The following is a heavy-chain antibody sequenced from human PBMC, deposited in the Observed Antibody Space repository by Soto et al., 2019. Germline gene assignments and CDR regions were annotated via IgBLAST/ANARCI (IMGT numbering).Heavy chain of an antibody. CDR3: ARRGWELSPIDY. J-gene: IGHJ4*02. Sequence: SETLSLTCTVSGGSISSSSYYWGWIRQPPGKGLEWIGSIYYSGSTYYNPSLKSRVTISVDTSKNQFSLKLSSVTAADTAVYYCARRGWELSPIDYWGQGTLVTVSS. D-gene: IGHD1-26*01. CDR2: IYYSGST. V-gene: IGHV4-39*01. CDR1: GGSISSSSYY.